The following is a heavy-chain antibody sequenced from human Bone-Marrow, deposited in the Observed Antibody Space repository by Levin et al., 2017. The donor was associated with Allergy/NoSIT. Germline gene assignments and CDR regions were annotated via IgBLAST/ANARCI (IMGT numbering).Heavy chain of an antibody. CDR1: GFSLSTSGMC. D-gene: IGHD2-2*01. CDR2: IDWDDDK. Sequence: SGPTLVKPTQTLTLTCTFSGFSLSTSGMCVSWIRQPPGKALEWLARIDWDDDKFYSTSLKTRLSLSKDTSKNQVVLTMTNMDPVDTATYFCARIPSHCVSTNCYTGNNWGQGTLVTVSS. CDR3: ARIPSHCVSTNCYTGNN. V-gene: IGHV2-70*17. J-gene: IGHJ4*02.